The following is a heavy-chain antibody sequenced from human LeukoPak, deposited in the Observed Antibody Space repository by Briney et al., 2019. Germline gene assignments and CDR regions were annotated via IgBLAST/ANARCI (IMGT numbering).Heavy chain of an antibody. CDR2: IYYSGST. V-gene: IGHV4-59*12. Sequence: SETLSLTCTVSGGSISSYYWSWIRQPPGKGLEWIGYIYYSGSTNYNPSLKSRVTISVDTSKNQFSLKLSSVTAADTAVYYCARVSGDSSGYSAFDIWGQGTMVTVSS. J-gene: IGHJ3*02. D-gene: IGHD3-22*01. CDR3: ARVSGDSSGYSAFDI. CDR1: GGSISSYY.